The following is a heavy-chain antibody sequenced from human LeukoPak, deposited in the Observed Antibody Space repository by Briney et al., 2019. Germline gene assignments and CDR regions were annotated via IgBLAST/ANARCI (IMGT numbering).Heavy chain of an antibody. CDR2: IYYSGST. D-gene: IGHD3-22*01. CDR1: GGSISSSSYY. Sequence: SETLSLTCTVSGGSISSSSYYWGWIRQPPGKGLEWIGSIYYSGSTYYNPSLKSRVTISVDTSKNQFSLKLSSVTAADTAVYYCARDRHYYDSSGQTMGAAFDIWGQGTMVTVSS. J-gene: IGHJ3*02. CDR3: ARDRHYYDSSGQTMGAAFDI. V-gene: IGHV4-39*07.